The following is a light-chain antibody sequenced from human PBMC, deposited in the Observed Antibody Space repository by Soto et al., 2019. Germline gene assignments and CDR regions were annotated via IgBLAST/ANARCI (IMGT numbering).Light chain of an antibody. CDR3: HQYNSYPWT. Sequence: DIQMTQSPSTLSASVGDRVTITCRASQNLNNWLAWFQQKPGKAPTLLIYKASGLESGVPSRFSGSGSGTELPLTISSLQPDDFSTYYCHQYNSYPWTFGQGTKVEIK. CDR2: KAS. V-gene: IGKV1-5*03. J-gene: IGKJ1*01. CDR1: QNLNNW.